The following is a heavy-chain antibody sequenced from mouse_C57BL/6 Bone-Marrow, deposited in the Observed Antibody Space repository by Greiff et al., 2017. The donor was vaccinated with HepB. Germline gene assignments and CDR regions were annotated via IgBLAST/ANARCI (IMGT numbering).Heavy chain of an antibody. J-gene: IGHJ2*01. CDR1: GYTFTSYW. V-gene: IGHV1-64*01. CDR2: IHPNSGST. Sequence: VKLQQPGAELVKPGASVKLSCKASGYTFTSYWMHWVKQRPGQGLEWIGMIHPNSGSTNYNEKFKSKATLTVDKSSSTAYMQLSSLTSEDSAVYYCARKARGYFDYWGQGTTLTVSS. CDR3: ARKARGYFDY.